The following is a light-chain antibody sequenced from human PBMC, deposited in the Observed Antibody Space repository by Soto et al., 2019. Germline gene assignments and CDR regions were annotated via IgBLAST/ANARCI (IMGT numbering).Light chain of an antibody. CDR2: GAS. V-gene: IGKV3-15*01. CDR1: QSVSSN. CDR3: KQYNNWPWT. J-gene: IGKJ1*01. Sequence: EIVMTQSPATLSVSPGERATLSCRASQSVSSNLAWYQQKPGKAPRLLIYGASTRATGIPARFSGSGSGTEFTLTISSLQSEDFAVYYCKQYNNWPWTFGQGTKVEIK.